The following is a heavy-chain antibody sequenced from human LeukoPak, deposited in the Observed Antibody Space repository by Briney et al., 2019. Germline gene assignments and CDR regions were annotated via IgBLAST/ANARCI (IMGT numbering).Heavy chain of an antibody. J-gene: IGHJ3*02. CDR2: IKEDGSEK. D-gene: IGHD2-21*01. CDR1: EFTSSTYW. Sequence: GGSLRLSCAASEFTSSTYWMSWFRQAPGKGLEWVANIKEDGSEKIYADSVKGRFSVSRDNAKNSLYLQMNSLRADDTAVYCGGDGGWTFRIWGQGTKVTVSS. V-gene: IGHV3-7*01. CDR3: GDGGWTFRI.